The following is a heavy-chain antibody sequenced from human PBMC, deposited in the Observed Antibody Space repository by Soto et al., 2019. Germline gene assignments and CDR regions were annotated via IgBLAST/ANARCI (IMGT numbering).Heavy chain of an antibody. CDR2: ISSSSSTI. CDR1: GFTFSSYS. V-gene: IGHV3-48*01. J-gene: IGHJ4*02. Sequence: GGSLRLCCAASGFTFSSYSMNWVRQAPGKGLEWVSYISSSSSTIYYADSVKGRFTISRDNAKNSLYLQMNSLRAEDTAVYYCARGAYYYDSSGLSYWGQGTLVTVSS. D-gene: IGHD3-22*01. CDR3: ARGAYYYDSSGLSY.